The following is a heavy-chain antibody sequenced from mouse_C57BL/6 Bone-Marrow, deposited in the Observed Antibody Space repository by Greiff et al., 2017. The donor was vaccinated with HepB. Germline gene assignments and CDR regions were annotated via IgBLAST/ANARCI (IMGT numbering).Heavy chain of an antibody. J-gene: IGHJ3*01. CDR1: GFNIKDYY. CDR2: IDPDDGET. Sequence: VQLKESGAELVKPGASVKLSCTASGFNIKDYYMHWVKQRTEQGLEWIGRIDPDDGETKYDPQFQGKSTITADTSSNTAYLQLSSLTSEDTAVYYWALCCGSSYKFAYWGQGTLVTVSA. CDR3: ALCCGSSYKFAY. D-gene: IGHD1-1*01. V-gene: IGHV14-2*01.